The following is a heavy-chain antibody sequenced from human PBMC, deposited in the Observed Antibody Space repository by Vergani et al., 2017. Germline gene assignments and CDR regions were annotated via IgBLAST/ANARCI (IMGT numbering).Heavy chain of an antibody. CDR3: ARYPMATGPGLDP. J-gene: IGHJ5*02. D-gene: IGHD5-24*01. Sequence: QVQLQESGPGLVKPSQTLSLTCTVSGGSISSGSYYWSWIRQPAGKGLEWIGRIYTSGSTNYNPSLKSRVTISVDTSKNQFSLKLSSVTAADTAVYYCARYPMATGPGLDPWGQGTLVTVSS. V-gene: IGHV4-61*02. CDR1: GGSISSGSYY. CDR2: IYTSGST.